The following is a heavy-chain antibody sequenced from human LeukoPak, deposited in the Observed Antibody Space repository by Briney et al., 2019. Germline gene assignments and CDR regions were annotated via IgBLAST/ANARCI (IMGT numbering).Heavy chain of an antibody. V-gene: IGHV3-7*03. CDR2: IKEDGSER. D-gene: IGHD6-13*01. J-gene: IGHJ5*02. CDR3: ARTGYSNHWFDP. CDR1: AFIFSGHW. Sequence: PGGSLRLSCEGSAFIFSGHWMNWVRQTPGKGLEWVASIKEDGSERQYVDSVKGRFSISRDNTKGSLFLQLNSLRAEDTAVYYCARTGYSNHWFDPWGQGTLVTVSS.